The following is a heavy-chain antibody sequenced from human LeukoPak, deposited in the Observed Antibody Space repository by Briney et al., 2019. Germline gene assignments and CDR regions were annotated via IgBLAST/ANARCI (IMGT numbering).Heavy chain of an antibody. D-gene: IGHD3-22*01. CDR1: GGSISSSSW. V-gene: IGHV4-4*02. CDR2: IYHSGST. J-gene: IGHJ3*02. CDR3: ARVGYYDSSGYSSYAFDI. Sequence: PSETLSLTCAVSGGSISSSSWWSWVRQPPGKGLEWIGEIYHSGSTNYNPSLKSRVTISVDKSKNQFSLKLSSVTAADTAVYYCARVGYYDSSGYSSYAFDIWGQGTMVTVSS.